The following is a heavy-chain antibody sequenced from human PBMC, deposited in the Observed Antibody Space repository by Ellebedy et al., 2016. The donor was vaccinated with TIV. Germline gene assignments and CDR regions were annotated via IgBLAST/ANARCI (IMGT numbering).Heavy chain of an antibody. CDR1: GFNFNDYA. J-gene: IGHJ4*02. V-gene: IGHV3-9*01. CDR2: ISWNSGSV. Sequence: PGGSLRLSCAASGFNFNDYAMHWVRQAPGKSLEWVSGISWNSGSVLSADSVKGRFTISRDNAKNSLYLRMNSLRAEDSAFYYCTKMSGPAGSGYCFDYWGQGTLVTVSS. D-gene: IGHD6-13*01. CDR3: TKMSGPAGSGYCFDY.